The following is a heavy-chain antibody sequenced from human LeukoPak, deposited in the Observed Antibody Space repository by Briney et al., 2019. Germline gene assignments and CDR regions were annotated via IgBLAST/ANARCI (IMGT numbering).Heavy chain of an antibody. J-gene: IGHJ4*02. CDR1: GFTFNSYS. D-gene: IGHD1-26*01. CDR2: ISSSSSYI. V-gene: IGHV3-21*01. Sequence: RPGGSLRLSCAASGFTFNSYSMNWVRQAPGKGLEWVSSISSSSSYIYYADSVKGRFTISRDNAKNSLYLQMNSLRAEDTAVYYCARVVGATLGASDYWGQGTLVTVSS. CDR3: ARVVGATLGASDY.